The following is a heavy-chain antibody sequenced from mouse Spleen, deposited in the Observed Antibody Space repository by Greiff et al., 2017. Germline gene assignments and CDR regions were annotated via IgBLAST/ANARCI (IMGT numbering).Heavy chain of an antibody. J-gene: IGHJ3*01. CDR3: EIGDSSGYFAWFAY. D-gene: IGHD3-2*01. Sequence: QVQLKESGPELVKPGASVKISCKASGYAFSSSWMNWVKQRPGKGLEWIGRIYPSDSDTNYNQKFKGKATLTVDKSSSTAYMQLSSLTSEDSAVYYCEIGDSSGYFAWFAYWGQGTLVTVSA. CDR2: IYPSDSDT. CDR1: GYAFSSSW. V-gene: IGHV1-82*01.